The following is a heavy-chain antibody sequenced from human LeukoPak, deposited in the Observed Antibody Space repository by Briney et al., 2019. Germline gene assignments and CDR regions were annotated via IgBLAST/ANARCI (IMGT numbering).Heavy chain of an antibody. CDR2: SYTSGNT. CDR3: AREAPFWSGYPTFDP. J-gene: IGHJ5*02. Sequence: SQTLSLTCTVSGGSITSGSYYWSWIRQPAGKGLEWIGRSYTSGNTNYNPSLKSRVTISVDTAKNQFSLKLSSVTAADTAVYYCAREAPFWSGYPTFDPWGQGTLVTVSS. CDR1: GGSITSGSYY. V-gene: IGHV4-61*02. D-gene: IGHD3-3*01.